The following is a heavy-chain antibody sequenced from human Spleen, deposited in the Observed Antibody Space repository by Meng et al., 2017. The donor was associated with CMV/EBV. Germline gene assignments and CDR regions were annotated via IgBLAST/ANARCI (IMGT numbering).Heavy chain of an antibody. V-gene: IGHV1-69*10. CDR3: ARDYDSSGYYYDDYYYYGMDV. Sequence: SVKVSCKASGGTFSSYDISWVRQAPGQGLEWMGGIIPILGIANYAQKFQGRVTITADKSTSTAYMELSSLRSEDTAVYYCARDYDSSGYYYDDYYYYGMDVWGQGTTVTVSS. CDR1: GGTFSSYD. J-gene: IGHJ6*02. CDR2: IIPILGIA. D-gene: IGHD3-22*01.